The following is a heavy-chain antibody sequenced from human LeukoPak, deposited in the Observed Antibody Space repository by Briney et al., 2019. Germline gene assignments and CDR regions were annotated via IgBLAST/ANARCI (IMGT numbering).Heavy chain of an antibody. Sequence: PGGSLRLSFAASGVPLNSNYMSRGRQAPGKGPEWVSVIYSGGSTYYADAVKGRFTISRDNSKNTLYLQMNSLRAEDTAVYYCARDGTYSGYYFDYWGQGTLVTVS. CDR3: ARDGTYSGYYFDY. D-gene: IGHD6-13*01. V-gene: IGHV3-53*01. J-gene: IGHJ4*02. CDR2: IYSGGST. CDR1: GVPLNSNY.